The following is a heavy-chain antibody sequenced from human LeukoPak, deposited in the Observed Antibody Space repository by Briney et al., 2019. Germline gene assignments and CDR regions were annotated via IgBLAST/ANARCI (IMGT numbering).Heavy chain of an antibody. CDR2: IIPIFGTA. CDR3: ARITIFGVVIGWFDP. Sequence: SVKVSCKASGGTFSSYAISWVRQAPGQGLEWMGGIIPIFGTANYAQKFQGRATITADESTSTAYMELSSLRSEDTAVYYCARITIFGVVIGWFDPWGQGTLVAVSS. V-gene: IGHV1-69*13. J-gene: IGHJ5*02. CDR1: GGTFSSYA. D-gene: IGHD3-3*01.